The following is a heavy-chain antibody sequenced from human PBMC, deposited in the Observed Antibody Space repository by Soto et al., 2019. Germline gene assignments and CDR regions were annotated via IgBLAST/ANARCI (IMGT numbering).Heavy chain of an antibody. CDR3: ARFTYYYDSSGYFNY. CDR2: IDWDDDK. V-gene: IGHV2-70*01. D-gene: IGHD3-22*01. Sequence: SGPTLVNPTQTLTLTCTFSGFSLSTSGMCVSWIRQPPGRALEWLALIDWDDDKYYSTSLKTRLTISKDTSKNQVVLTMTNMDPVDTATYYCARFTYYYDSSGYFNYWGQGTLVTV. J-gene: IGHJ4*02. CDR1: GFSLSTSGMC.